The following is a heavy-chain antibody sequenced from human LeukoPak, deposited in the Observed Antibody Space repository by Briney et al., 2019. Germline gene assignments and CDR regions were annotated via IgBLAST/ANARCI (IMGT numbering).Heavy chain of an antibody. CDR1: GFTFSSYS. CDR2: ITSSSSYI. Sequence: GGSLRLSCAASGFTFSSYSMNWVRQAPGKGLEWVSSITSSSSYIYYADSVKGRFTISRHNAKNSLYLQMNSLRAEDTAVYYCARGVVPAAMQFYYYYYMDVWGKGTTVTISS. J-gene: IGHJ6*03. D-gene: IGHD2-2*01. V-gene: IGHV3-21*01. CDR3: ARGVVPAAMQFYYYYYMDV.